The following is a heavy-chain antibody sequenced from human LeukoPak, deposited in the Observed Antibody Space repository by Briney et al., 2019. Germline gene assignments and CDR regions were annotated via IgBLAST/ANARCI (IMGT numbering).Heavy chain of an antibody. CDR2: IKQDGSEK. D-gene: IGHD6-19*01. V-gene: IGHV3-7*01. CDR1: GFTFSSYW. J-gene: IGHJ4*02. CDR3: ARLGYSSGWYPFDY. Sequence: GGSLRLSCAASGFTFSSYWMSWVRQAPGKGLEWVANIKQDGSEKYYVNSVKGRFTISRDNAKNSLYLQMNSLRAEDTAVYYCARLGYSSGWYPFDYWGQGTLVTVSS.